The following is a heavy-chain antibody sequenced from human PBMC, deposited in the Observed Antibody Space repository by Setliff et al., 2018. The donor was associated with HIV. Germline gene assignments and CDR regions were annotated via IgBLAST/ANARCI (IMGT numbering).Heavy chain of an antibody. J-gene: IGHJ4*02. V-gene: IGHV4-31*11. CDR2: IYYSGST. Sequence: SETLSLTCAVYGGSFSDYQWSWIRQHPGKGLEWIGYIYYSGSTYYNPSLKSRVTISVDTSKNQFSLKLSSVTAADTAVFYCARVNFLGGSSTSCPVHYWGQGTLVTVSS. CDR3: ARVNFLGGSSTSCPVHY. D-gene: IGHD2-2*01. CDR1: GGSFSDYQ.